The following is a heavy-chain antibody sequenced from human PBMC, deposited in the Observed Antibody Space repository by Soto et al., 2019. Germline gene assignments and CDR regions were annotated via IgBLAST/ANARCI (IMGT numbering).Heavy chain of an antibody. D-gene: IGHD6-6*01. Sequence: QVHLVQSGAEVKKPGSSVKVSCKAFGGSFSNYAFSWVRQAPGQGLEWMGDIIPVCGRANYAQKFQGRVTITAEVSTTTAYMELSSLRSDDTAVYFCARMEQLVLPFDRGYWCQGTLVTVSS. CDR3: ARMEQLVLPFDRGY. V-gene: IGHV1-69*01. CDR1: GGSFSNYA. CDR2: IIPVCGRA. J-gene: IGHJ4*02.